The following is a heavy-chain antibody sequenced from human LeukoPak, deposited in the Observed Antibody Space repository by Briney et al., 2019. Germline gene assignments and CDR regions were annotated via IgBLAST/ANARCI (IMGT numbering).Heavy chain of an antibody. Sequence: GGSLRLSCAASGFTFSTYGMHWVRQAPGKGLEWVASIRFDGSDQYYADSVKGRFTISRDNSKNTLYLQMSSLRPEDTAVYFCADDYDSSAYGDLRFDYWGQGTLVTVSS. J-gene: IGHJ4*02. D-gene: IGHD3-22*01. CDR2: IRFDGSDQ. CDR1: GFTFSTYG. CDR3: ADDYDSSAYGDLRFDY. V-gene: IGHV3-30*02.